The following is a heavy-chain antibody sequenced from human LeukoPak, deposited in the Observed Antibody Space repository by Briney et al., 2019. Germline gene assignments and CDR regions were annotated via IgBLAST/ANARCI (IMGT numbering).Heavy chain of an antibody. CDR3: ARSLSGGYDY. D-gene: IGHD1-26*01. J-gene: IGHJ4*02. Sequence: GGSLRLSCAASGFTFSNFAMSWVRQAPGRGLEWVSSIHGGGDGTLYADSVKGRFTISRDNARNSLYLQMNSLRGEDTAVYYCARSLSGGYDYRGQGTLVTVTS. V-gene: IGHV3-23*01. CDR2: IHGGGDGT. CDR1: GFTFSNFA.